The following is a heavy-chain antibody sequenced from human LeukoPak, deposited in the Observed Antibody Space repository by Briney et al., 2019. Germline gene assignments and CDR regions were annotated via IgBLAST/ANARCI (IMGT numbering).Heavy chain of an antibody. D-gene: IGHD5-24*01. J-gene: IGHJ3*02. V-gene: IGHV3-20*04. CDR1: GFIFDDYG. Sequence: GGTLRLSCAASGFIFDDYGMAWVRQAPGTGLEWVSGMNWNGASTGYADSVKGRFTISRDNAKNSLYLQMNSLRADDTALYYCARRFRDGYDHDAIDIWGQGTIVTVSS. CDR2: MNWNGAST. CDR3: ARRFRDGYDHDAIDI.